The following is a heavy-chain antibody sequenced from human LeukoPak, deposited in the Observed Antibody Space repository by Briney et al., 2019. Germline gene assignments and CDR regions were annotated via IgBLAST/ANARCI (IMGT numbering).Heavy chain of an antibody. D-gene: IGHD3-22*01. CDR3: AIIFDYYDSSGYPDY. V-gene: IGHV1-46*01. J-gene: IGHJ4*02. CDR2: INPSGGST. Sequence: ASVKVSCKASGYTFTSYYMHWVRQAPGQGLEWMGIINPSGGSTSYAQKFQGRVTMTRDTSTSTVYMELSSLRSEDTAVYYCAIIFDYYDSSGYPDYWGQGTLVTVSS. CDR1: GYTFTSYY.